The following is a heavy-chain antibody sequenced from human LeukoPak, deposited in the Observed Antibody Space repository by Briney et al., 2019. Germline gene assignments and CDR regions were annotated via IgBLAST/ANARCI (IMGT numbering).Heavy chain of an antibody. J-gene: IGHJ6*02. CDR2: IYSGGTT. CDR3: AKVLRGGYYYYDMDV. Sequence: PGGSLRLSCAASGFTVSTNCMTWVRQAPGRGLEWVSTIYSGGTTYYADSVMGRFTISRHNSRNTLYLQMNSLRAEDTAVYYCAKVLRGGYYYYDMDVWGQGTTLTVSS. V-gene: IGHV3-53*04. D-gene: IGHD3-16*01. CDR1: GFTVSTNC.